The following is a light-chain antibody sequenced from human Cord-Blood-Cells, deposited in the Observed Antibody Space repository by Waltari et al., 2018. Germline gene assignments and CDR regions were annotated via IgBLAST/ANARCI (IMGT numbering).Light chain of an antibody. CDR3: QPRYSTPRT. CDR2: AAS. CDR1: QSISSY. J-gene: IGKJ1*01. Sequence: DIQMTQSPSSLSASVGDRVTITCRASQSISSYLNWYQQKPGKAPKLLIYAASSLQSGVPSKVSGSGSWADFTLTINRLQTQDFATYYCQPRYSTPRTFRQGTKVE. V-gene: IGKV1-39*01.